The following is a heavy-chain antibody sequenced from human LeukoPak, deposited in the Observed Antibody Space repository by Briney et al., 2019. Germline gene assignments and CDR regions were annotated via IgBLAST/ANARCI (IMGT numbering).Heavy chain of an antibody. CDR2: ISSSSSYI. CDR3: AKDVGSTIDTSGYYYRNRKGAFDI. CDR1: GFTFSRYS. Sequence: GGSLRLSCAAFGFTFSRYSMNWVRQAPGKGLEWVSSISSSSSYIYYADSVKGRFTISRDNSKNTLYLQMNSLRAEDTAVYYCAKDVGSTIDTSGYYYRNRKGAFDIWGQGTMVTVSS. V-gene: IGHV3-21*01. J-gene: IGHJ3*02. D-gene: IGHD3-22*01.